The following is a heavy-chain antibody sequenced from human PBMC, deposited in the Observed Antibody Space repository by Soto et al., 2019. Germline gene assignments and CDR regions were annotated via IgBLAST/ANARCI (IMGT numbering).Heavy chain of an antibody. J-gene: IGHJ6*02. D-gene: IGHD3-16*01. Sequence: PGGSLRLSCAASEFTFSSYAMSWVRQAPGKGLEWVSTISASGSGTYYADSVKGRFTISRDNSKNTLYLQMSSLRAEDTALYYCAKPKITDHHYYGMDVWGLGTTVTVSS. CDR3: AKPKITDHHYYGMDV. V-gene: IGHV3-23*01. CDR1: EFTFSSYA. CDR2: ISASGSGT.